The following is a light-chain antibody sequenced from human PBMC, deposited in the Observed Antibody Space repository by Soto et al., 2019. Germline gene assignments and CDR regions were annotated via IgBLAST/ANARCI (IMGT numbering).Light chain of an antibody. CDR2: EGS. J-gene: IGLJ2*01. CDR3: CSYAGGGTFVV. CDR1: SSDVGSSDL. Sequence: QSAPSQPASVSGSPGQSITISCTGTSSDVGSSDLVSWYQQHPGKAPKLIIYEGSRRPSGVSNRFSGSKSGNTASLTISGLQAEDQADFFCCSYAGGGTFVVFGGGTKLTVL. V-gene: IGLV2-23*03.